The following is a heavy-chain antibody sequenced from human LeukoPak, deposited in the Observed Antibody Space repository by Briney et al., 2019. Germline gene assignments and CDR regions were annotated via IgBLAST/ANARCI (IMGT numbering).Heavy chain of an antibody. CDR1: GFTFSSYG. V-gene: IGHV3-30*02. Sequence: PGGSLRLSCAASGFTFSSYGMHWVRQAPGKGLEWVAFIRYDGSNKYYADSVKGRFTISRDNSKNTRYLQMNSPRAEDTAVYYCAKDLDVGGVVVTHFDYWGQGTLVTVSS. CDR3: AKDLDVGGVVVTHFDY. J-gene: IGHJ4*02. CDR2: IRYDGSNK. D-gene: IGHD2-21*02.